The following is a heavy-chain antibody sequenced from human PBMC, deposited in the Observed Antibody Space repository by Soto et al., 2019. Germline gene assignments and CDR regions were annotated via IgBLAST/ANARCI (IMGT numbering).Heavy chain of an antibody. CDR3: ARSGIAAAGLRRDFDY. V-gene: IGHV1-3*01. D-gene: IGHD6-13*01. Sequence: ASVKVSCKASGYTFTSYAMHWVRQAPGQRLEWMGWINAGNGNTKYSQKFQGRVTITRDTSASTAYMELSSLRSEDTAVYYCARSGIAAAGLRRDFDYWGQGTLVTVSS. J-gene: IGHJ4*02. CDR1: GYTFTSYA. CDR2: INAGNGNT.